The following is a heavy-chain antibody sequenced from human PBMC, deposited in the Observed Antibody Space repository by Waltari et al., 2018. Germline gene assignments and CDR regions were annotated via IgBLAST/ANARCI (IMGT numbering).Heavy chain of an antibody. V-gene: IGHV3-74*01. Sequence: EVQLVESGGGLVQPGGSLSLSCVASGFTLRSFWMHWFRQAPGKGLVCVSRVNSDGSGTTYADSVKGRFTISRDNAKNTLYLQMNSLRAEDTAVYYCVRGYGRGVTNGDYFEYWGQGTLVTVSS. CDR2: VNSDGSGT. CDR1: GFTLRSFW. CDR3: VRGYGRGVTNGDYFEY. D-gene: IGHD4-17*01. J-gene: IGHJ4*02.